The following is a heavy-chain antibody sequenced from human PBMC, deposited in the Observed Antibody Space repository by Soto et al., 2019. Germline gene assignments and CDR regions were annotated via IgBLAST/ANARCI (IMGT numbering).Heavy chain of an antibody. V-gene: IGHV4-59*01. CDR1: GGSISSYY. CDR2: IYYSGST. D-gene: IGHD3-9*01. J-gene: IGHJ6*02. Sequence: SETLSLTCTVSGGSISSYYWGWIRQPPGKGLEWIGYIYYSGSTNYNPSLKSRVTISVDTSKNQFSLKLSSVTAADTAVYYCARAYYDILTGXMHDYYYGMDVWGQGTTVT. CDR3: ARAYYDILTGXMHDYYYGMDV.